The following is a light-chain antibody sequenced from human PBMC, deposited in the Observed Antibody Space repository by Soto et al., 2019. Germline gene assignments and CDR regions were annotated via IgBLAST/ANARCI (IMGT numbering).Light chain of an antibody. CDR3: QQYSNWPPYT. Sequence: EKAMTQSPATLYVSPGERATLSCRASQTGSSNLAWYQQRPGQAPRLLIYGASSRATGVPARFSGSGSGTEVTLTISSLQSEDFAFYYCQQYSNWPPYTFGQGTKREIK. CDR2: GAS. V-gene: IGKV3-15*01. J-gene: IGKJ2*01. CDR1: QTGSSN.